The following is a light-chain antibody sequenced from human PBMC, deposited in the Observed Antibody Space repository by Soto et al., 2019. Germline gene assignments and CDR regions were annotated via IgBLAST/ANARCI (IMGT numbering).Light chain of an antibody. CDR2: DAS. CDR3: QQYNSYPWT. Sequence: DIQMTQSPSTLSASIVDRVTITCRASQSISSWLAWYQQKPGKAPKLLIYDASSFESGVPSRFSGSGSGTEFTLTISSLQPDDFATYYCQQYNSYPWTFGQGTKVEIK. CDR1: QSISSW. V-gene: IGKV1-5*01. J-gene: IGKJ1*01.